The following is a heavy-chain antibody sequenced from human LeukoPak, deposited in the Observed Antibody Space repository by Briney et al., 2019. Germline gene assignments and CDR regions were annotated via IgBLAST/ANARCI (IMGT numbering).Heavy chain of an antibody. CDR3: ARGQYQLPPRN. V-gene: IGHV4-59*08. J-gene: IGHJ4*02. CDR1: GGSISSYY. CDR2: IYYSGST. Sequence: SETLSLTCTVSGGSISSYYWSWIRQPPGKGLEWVGYIYYSGSTDYHPSLRSRVTMSVDTSKSQFSLKLNSVTATDTAVYYCARGQYQLPPRNWGQGTLVTVSS. D-gene: IGHD2-2*01.